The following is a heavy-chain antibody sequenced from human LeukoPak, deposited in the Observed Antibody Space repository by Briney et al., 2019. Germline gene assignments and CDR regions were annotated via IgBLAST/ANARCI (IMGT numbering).Heavy chain of an antibody. Sequence: GGSLSLSCAASGFTFDDYAMHWVRPAPGKGLEWVSGISWNSGSIGYADSVKGRFTISRDNAKNSLYLQMNSLRAEDTALYYCAKDPDYWGQGTLVTVSS. V-gene: IGHV3-9*01. CDR2: ISWNSGSI. J-gene: IGHJ4*02. CDR1: GFTFDDYA. CDR3: AKDPDY.